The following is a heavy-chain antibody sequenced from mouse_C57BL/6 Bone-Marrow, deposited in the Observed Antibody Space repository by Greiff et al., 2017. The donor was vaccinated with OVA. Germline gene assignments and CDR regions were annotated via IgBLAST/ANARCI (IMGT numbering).Heavy chain of an antibody. D-gene: IGHD4-1*01. CDR1: GFSLTSYG. V-gene: IGHV2-2*01. J-gene: IGHJ1*03. Sequence: QVQLKESGPGLVQPSQSLSITCTVSGFSLTSYGVHWVRQSPGKGLEWLGVIWSGGSTDYNAAFISRLSISKDNSKSQVFFKMNSLQADDTAIYYCARGGTGRWYFDVWGTGTTVTVSS. CDR2: IWSGGST. CDR3: ARGGTGRWYFDV.